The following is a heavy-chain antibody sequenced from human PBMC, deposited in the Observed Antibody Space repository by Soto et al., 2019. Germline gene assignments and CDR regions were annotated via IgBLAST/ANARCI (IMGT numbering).Heavy chain of an antibody. V-gene: IGHV3-30*18. Sequence: GGSLRLSCAASGFTFSTYGMHWVRQAPGKGLEWVAVISYDGSDKYYADSVKGRFTISRDSSKNMLYLQMNSLRAEDTAIYYCAKESYYDSSDYNAFDIWGPRDNGH. CDR3: AKESYYDSSDYNAFDI. CDR1: GFTFSTYG. D-gene: IGHD3-22*01. J-gene: IGHJ3*02. CDR2: ISYDGSDK.